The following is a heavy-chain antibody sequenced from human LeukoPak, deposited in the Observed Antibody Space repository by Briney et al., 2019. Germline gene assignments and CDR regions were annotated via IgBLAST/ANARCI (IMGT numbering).Heavy chain of an antibody. D-gene: IGHD6-13*01. CDR1: GGTFSSYA. CDR3: ARDWGSSWYVSFGY. V-gene: IGHV1-69*06. J-gene: IGHJ4*02. CDR2: IIPIFGTA. Sequence: SVKVSCKASGGTFSSYAISWVRQAPGQGLEWMGGIIPIFGTANYAQKSQGRVTITADKSTSTAYMELSSLRSEHTAVYYCARDWGSSWYVSFGYWGQGTLVTVSS.